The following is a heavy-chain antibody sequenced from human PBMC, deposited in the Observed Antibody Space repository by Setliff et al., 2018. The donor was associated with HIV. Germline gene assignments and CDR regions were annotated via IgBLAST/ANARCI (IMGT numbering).Heavy chain of an antibody. CDR2: IFSSGIT. V-gene: IGHV4-31*03. J-gene: IGHJ6*03. Sequence: SETLSLTCTVSGGSISSGAYYWSWIRQHPVKGLEWIGYIFSSGITYYSPSLHSRVTISLDTSKNQFSLNLTSITAADTAVYYCTRDTGGGGFPMDVWGKGTTVTVSS. CDR1: GGSISSGAYY. D-gene: IGHD2-15*01. CDR3: TRDTGGGGFPMDV.